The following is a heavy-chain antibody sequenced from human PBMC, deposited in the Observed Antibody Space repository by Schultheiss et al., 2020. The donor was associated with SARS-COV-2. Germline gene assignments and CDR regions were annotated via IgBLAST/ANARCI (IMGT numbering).Heavy chain of an antibody. J-gene: IGHJ4*02. CDR1: GFTFSSYD. CDR3: MATLAWELLRGFDY. CDR2: IGTAGDT. D-gene: IGHD1-26*01. Sequence: GGSLRLSCAASGFTFSSYDMHWVRQATGKGLEWVSAIGTAGDTYYPGSVKGRFTISRDNSKNTLYLQMNSLRAEDTAVYYCMATLAWELLRGFDYWGQGTLVTVSS. V-gene: IGHV3-13*01.